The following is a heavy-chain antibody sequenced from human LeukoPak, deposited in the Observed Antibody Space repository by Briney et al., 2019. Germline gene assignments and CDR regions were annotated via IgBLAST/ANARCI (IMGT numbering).Heavy chain of an antibody. D-gene: IGHD3-3*01. CDR1: GFTFSSYD. CDR2: IGTAGDT. Sequence: PGGSLRLSCAASGFTFSSYDMHWVRQATGKGLEWVSAIGTAGDTYYPGSVKGRFTISRDNSKNTLYLQMSSLRAEDTAVYYCAKIGGYYDFWSGYFPTIDYWGQGTLVTVSS. J-gene: IGHJ4*02. V-gene: IGHV3-13*01. CDR3: AKIGGYYDFWSGYFPTIDY.